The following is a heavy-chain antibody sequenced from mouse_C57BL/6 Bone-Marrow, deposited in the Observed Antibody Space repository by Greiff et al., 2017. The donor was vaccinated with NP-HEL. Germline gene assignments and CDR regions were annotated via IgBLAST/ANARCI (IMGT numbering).Heavy chain of an antibody. CDR2: IDPETGGT. CDR1: GYTFTDYE. Sequence: QVQLKESGAELVRPGASVTLSCKASGYTFTDYEMHWVKQTPVHGLEWIGAIDPETGGTAYNQKFKGKAILTADKSSSTAYMELRSLTSEDSAVYYCTSMGFYWCQGTLVTVSA. CDR3: TSMGFY. V-gene: IGHV1-15*01. D-gene: IGHD1-1*02. J-gene: IGHJ3*01.